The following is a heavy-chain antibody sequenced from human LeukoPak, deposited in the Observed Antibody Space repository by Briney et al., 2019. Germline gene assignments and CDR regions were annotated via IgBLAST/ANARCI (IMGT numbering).Heavy chain of an antibody. J-gene: IGHJ4*02. Sequence: ASVKVSCKASGYTFTSYGISWVRQAPGQGLEWMGWISAYNGNTNYAQKLQGRVTMTTDTSTSTAYMELRSLRSDDTAVYYCARIHDPPRVTMVRGVLPDYWGQGTLVTVSS. D-gene: IGHD3-10*01. V-gene: IGHV1-18*01. CDR1: GYTFTSYG. CDR2: ISAYNGNT. CDR3: ARIHDPPRVTMVRGVLPDY.